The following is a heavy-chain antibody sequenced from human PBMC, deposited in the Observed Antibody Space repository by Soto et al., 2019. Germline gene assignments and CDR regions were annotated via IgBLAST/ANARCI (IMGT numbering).Heavy chain of an antibody. J-gene: IGHJ5*02. CDR3: ARVGRNWFDP. CDR1: GCSMSICCYS. CDR2: IYHSGST. V-gene: IGHV4-30-2*01. Sequence: SETLSLTCAVSGCSMSICCYSGSWIRQPPGKGLEWIGYIYHSGSTYYNPSLKSRVTISVDRSKNQFSLKLSSVTAADTAVYYCARVGRNWFDPWGQGTLVTVSS.